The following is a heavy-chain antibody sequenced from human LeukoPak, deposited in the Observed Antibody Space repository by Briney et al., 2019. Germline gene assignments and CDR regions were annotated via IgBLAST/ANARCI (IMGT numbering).Heavy chain of an antibody. CDR1: VFTIDRFY. CDR2: IDEGGKDR. V-gene: IGHV3-7*01. Sequence: GGSPRLPCVASVFTIDRFYMSWVRQAPGKGLEGVANIDEGGKDRYYADSVKGRFTISRDNTKNSVFLDMTSLRGEDTATYVCARESTGVVFNYFDYWGQGSPVTVSS. D-gene: IGHD2-15*01. J-gene: IGHJ4*01. CDR3: ARESTGVVFNYFDY.